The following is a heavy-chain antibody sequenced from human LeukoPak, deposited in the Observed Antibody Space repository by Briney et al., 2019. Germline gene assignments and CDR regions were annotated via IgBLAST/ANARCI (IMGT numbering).Heavy chain of an antibody. CDR1: GGTSSSYA. V-gene: IGHV1-69*13. Sequence: SVKVSCKASGGTSSSYAISWVRQAPGQGLEWMGGIIPIFGTANYAQKFQGRVTITADESTSTAYMELSSLRSEDTAVYYCAKDRIAVAGTTSIDYWGQGTLVTVSS. CDR3: AKDRIAVAGTTSIDY. J-gene: IGHJ4*02. D-gene: IGHD6-19*01. CDR2: IIPIFGTA.